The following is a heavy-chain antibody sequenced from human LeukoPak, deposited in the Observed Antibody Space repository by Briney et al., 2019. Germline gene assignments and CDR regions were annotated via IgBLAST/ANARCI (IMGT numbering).Heavy chain of an antibody. D-gene: IGHD2-2*01. CDR3: ARDQLLWECIRPNPYN. V-gene: IGHV4-34*01. CDR2: INHSGST. J-gene: IGHJ5*01. CDR1: GGSFSGYY. Sequence: PSETLSLTCAVYGGSFSGYYWSWVRQPPGKGLEWIGEINHSGSTNYNPSLKSRVTISVDTSKNQFSLKLSSVTAADTAVYYCARDQLLWECIRPNPYN.